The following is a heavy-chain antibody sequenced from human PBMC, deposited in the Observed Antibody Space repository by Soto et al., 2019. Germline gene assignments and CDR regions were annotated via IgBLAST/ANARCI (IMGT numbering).Heavy chain of an antibody. J-gene: IGHJ5*02. V-gene: IGHV4-39*01. D-gene: IGHD6-13*01. CDR3: ARLGLYSRYNWFDP. CDR2: IYYSGST. CDR1: GGSISSSSYY. Sequence: SETLSLTCTVSGGSISSSSYYWGWIRQPPGKGLEWIGSIYYSGSTYYNPSLKSRVTISVDTSKNQFSLKLSSVTAADTAVYYCARLGLYSRYNWFDPWGQGTLVTVSS.